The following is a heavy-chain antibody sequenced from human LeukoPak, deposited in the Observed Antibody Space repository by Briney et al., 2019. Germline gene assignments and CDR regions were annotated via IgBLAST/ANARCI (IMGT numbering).Heavy chain of an antibody. V-gene: IGHV3-30-3*01. CDR2: ISYDGNNK. J-gene: IGHJ4*02. D-gene: IGHD6-13*01. CDR3: ARDLQQLAFDY. Sequence: GRSLRLSCAASGFTFSSYAMHWVRQAPGKGLEWVAVISYDGNNKYYADSVKGRFTISRDNSKNTLYLQMNSLRAEDTAMYYCARDLQQLAFDYCGQGTLVTVSS. CDR1: GFTFSSYA.